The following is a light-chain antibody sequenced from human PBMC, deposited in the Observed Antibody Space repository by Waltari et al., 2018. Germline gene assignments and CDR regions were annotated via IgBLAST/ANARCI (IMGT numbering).Light chain of an antibody. CDR2: DAS. CDR3: QQRSNWWT. Sequence: EIVLTQSPDTLYLSPGERATLSCRASQSISTYLAWYQQRPGQAPRLLIYDASNRATCIPAMFSGSGSGTDFTLTISSLEPEDFAVYYCQQRSNWWTFGQGTKVEIK. CDR1: QSISTY. J-gene: IGKJ1*01. V-gene: IGKV3-11*01.